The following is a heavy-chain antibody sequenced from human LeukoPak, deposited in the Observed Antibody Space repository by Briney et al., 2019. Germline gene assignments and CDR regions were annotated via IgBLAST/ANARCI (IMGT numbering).Heavy chain of an antibody. V-gene: IGHV3-33*01. CDR2: IWYDGSNK. CDR3: ARDGAVARYGGVDY. D-gene: IGHD6-19*01. CDR1: GFTFSSYG. J-gene: IGHJ4*02. Sequence: PGGSLRLSCAASGFTFSSYGMHWVRQAPGKGLEWVAVIWYDGSNKYYADSVKGRFTISRDNSKNTLYLQMNSLRAEDTAAYYCARDGAVARYGGVDYWGQGTLVTVSS.